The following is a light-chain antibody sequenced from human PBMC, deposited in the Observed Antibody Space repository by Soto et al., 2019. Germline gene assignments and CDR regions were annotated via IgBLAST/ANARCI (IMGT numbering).Light chain of an antibody. J-gene: IGKJ2*01. CDR3: QQYNDSFPYT. CDR2: GAS. CDR1: QSISRW. Sequence: DIRITQSPSTLSASVGDRVTITCRASQSISRWLAWYQQKPGTVPKLLIYGASTLESGVPSRFSGSRSGTEFTLTVSSLQPDDFATYYCQQYNDSFPYTFGQGTKLEIK. V-gene: IGKV1-5*03.